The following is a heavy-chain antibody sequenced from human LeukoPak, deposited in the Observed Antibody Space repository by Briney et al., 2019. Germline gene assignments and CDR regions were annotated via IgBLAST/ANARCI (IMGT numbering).Heavy chain of an antibody. CDR2: VHLDGRT. V-gene: IGHV4-4*02. CDR1: GGSVTSTNW. J-gene: IGHJ4*02. CDR3: AREGGFYRPLDY. Sequence: PSGTLSLTCGVFGGSVTSTNWWTWVRQPPGKGLEWIGEVHLDGRTSYNPSLKSRLTMSVDLSENHISLKLTSVTAADTAVYYCAREGGFYRPLDYSGQGTLVTVFS. D-gene: IGHD3-3*01.